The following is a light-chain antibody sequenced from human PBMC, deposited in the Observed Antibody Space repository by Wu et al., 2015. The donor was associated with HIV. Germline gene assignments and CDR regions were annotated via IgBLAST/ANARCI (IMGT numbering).Light chain of an antibody. J-gene: IGKJ2*01. CDR1: QSVNSY. V-gene: IGKV3-20*01. CDR3: QQYGTSPST. CDR2: AAS. Sequence: EIVLTQSPATLSLSPGDRATFSCRASQSVNSYLAWYQQKPGQAPRLIIYAASTRATGIPDRFSGSGSGTDFTLTISRLEPEDFAVFYCQQYGTSPSTFGQGTMLELK.